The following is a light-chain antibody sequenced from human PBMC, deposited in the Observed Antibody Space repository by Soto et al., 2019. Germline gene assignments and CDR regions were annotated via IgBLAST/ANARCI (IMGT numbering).Light chain of an antibody. Sequence: LAQPTSVSGSPGQSIAISCTGTSSDVGGYNYVSWHQQHPGKAPKVLISVVSNRPSGVSNRFSGSKSGNTASLTISGLQAEDEADYYCSSYRSGGTFVFGSGTKLTVL. J-gene: IGLJ1*01. CDR2: VVS. CDR3: SSYRSGGTFV. CDR1: SSDVGGYNY. V-gene: IGLV2-14*01.